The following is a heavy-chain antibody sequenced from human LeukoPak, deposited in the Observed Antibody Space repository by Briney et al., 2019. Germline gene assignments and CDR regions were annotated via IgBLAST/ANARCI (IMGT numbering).Heavy chain of an antibody. Sequence: GGSLRLSCTASGFIFSGSWMAWIRQAPGKGLEWVAIIKKDGSERYYVDSMKGRFTISRDNAKNSLFLQMNSLRAEDTAIYYCTTDTWYPAGHWGQGTLVTVSS. J-gene: IGHJ4*02. CDR3: TTDTWYPAGH. CDR2: IKKDGSER. V-gene: IGHV3-7*03. D-gene: IGHD2-15*01. CDR1: GFIFSGSW.